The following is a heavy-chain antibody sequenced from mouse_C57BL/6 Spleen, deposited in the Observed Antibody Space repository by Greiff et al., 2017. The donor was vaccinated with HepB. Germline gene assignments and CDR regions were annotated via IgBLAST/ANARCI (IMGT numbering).Heavy chain of an antibody. CDR2: ISYDGSN. J-gene: IGHJ3*01. D-gene: IGHD2-4*01. CDR1: GYSITSGYY. Sequence: EVQLQESGPGLVKPSQSLSLTCSVTGYSITSGYYWNWIRQFPGNKLEWMGYISYDGSNNYNPSLKNRISITRDTSKNQFFLKLNSVTTEDTATYYCAREMYYDYDGAWFAYWGQGTLVTVSA. V-gene: IGHV3-6*01. CDR3: AREMYYDYDGAWFAY.